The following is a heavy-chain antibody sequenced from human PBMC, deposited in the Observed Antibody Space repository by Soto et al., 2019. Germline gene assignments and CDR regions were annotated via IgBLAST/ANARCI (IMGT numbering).Heavy chain of an antibody. V-gene: IGHV1-69*06. D-gene: IGHD3-10*01. Sequence: SVKVSCKASGGIFSSFTISWVRQAPGQGLEWLGGIIPIFDTPTYAQNFQGRVTITADKSTNTVYMELSSLRSEDTAVYYCATHGATTMARGAMKHYYYVMDVWGQGTTVTVYS. J-gene: IGHJ6*02. CDR2: IIPIFDTP. CDR3: ATHGATTMARGAMKHYYYVMDV. CDR1: GGIFSSFT.